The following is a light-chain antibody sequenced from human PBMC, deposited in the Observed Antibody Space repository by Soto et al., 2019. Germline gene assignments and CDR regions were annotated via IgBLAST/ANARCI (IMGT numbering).Light chain of an antibody. Sequence: EIVLTQSPGALSLSPGERTTLSCRASQSFSSSYIAWYQQKPGQAPRLLIYGASSRATGIPDRFSGSGSGTDFTLTIRRLEPEDFAVYYCQQYGSSPYTFGQGTKLEIK. CDR3: QQYGSSPYT. CDR2: GAS. CDR1: QSFSSSY. V-gene: IGKV3-20*01. J-gene: IGKJ2*01.